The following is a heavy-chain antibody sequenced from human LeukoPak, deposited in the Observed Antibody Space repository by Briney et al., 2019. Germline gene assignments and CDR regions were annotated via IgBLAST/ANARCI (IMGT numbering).Heavy chain of an antibody. D-gene: IGHD3-16*01. J-gene: IGHJ4*02. V-gene: IGHV3-7*01. CDR2: IKGDGSDK. CDR1: GFTFSGSW. CDR3: ATEHWGPNS. Sequence: PGGSLRLSCAASGFTFSGSWMTWVRQAPGKGLEWLANIKGDGSDKNYVDSVKGRFTISRDNAKNSLSLQMSSLRGEDTALYYCATEHWGPNSWGQGTLVTVSS.